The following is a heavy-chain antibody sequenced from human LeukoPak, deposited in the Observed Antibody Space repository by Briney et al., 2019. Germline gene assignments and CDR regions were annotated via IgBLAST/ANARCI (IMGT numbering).Heavy chain of an antibody. V-gene: IGHV1-69*05. J-gene: IGHJ4*02. CDR3: ARDKSITVFGVVSNFDY. D-gene: IGHD3-3*01. Sequence: SVKVSCKASGGTFSSYAISWVRQAPGQGLEWMGGIIPIFGTANYAQKFQGSVTMTTDTSTSTAYMELRSLRSDDTAVYYCARDKSITVFGVVSNFDYWGQGTLVTVSS. CDR1: GGTFSSYA. CDR2: IIPIFGTA.